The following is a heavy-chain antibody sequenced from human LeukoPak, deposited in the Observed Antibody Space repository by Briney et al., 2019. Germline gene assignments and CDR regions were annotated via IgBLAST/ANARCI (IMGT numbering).Heavy chain of an antibody. CDR3: ARETSYGYGGFDY. CDR1: GFTLSSNW. CDR2: ISSSSSYI. V-gene: IGHV3-21*01. D-gene: IGHD5-18*01. J-gene: IGHJ4*02. Sequence: GGSLRLSCAVSGFTLSSNWMHWVRQAPGKGLEWVSSISSSSSYIYYADSVKGRFTISRDNAKNSLYLQMNSLRAEDTAVYYCARETSYGYGGFDYWGQGTLVTVSS.